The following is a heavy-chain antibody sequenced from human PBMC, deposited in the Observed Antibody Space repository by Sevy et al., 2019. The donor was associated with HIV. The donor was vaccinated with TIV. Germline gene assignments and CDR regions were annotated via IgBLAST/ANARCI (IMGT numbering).Heavy chain of an antibody. D-gene: IGHD2-15*01. CDR1: GFTFSDHY. CDR3: VRGPNCGVGGCQQISPYCLDV. J-gene: IGHJ6*03. CDR2: IRNRPNSYTT. V-gene: IGHV3-72*01. Sequence: GGSLRLSCAASGFTFSDHYVDWVRQAPGKGLEWVGRIRNRPNSYTTEYAASGKGRFTISRDDSRNSVYLQMNSLKTQESAVYYCVRGPNCGVGGCQQISPYCLDVWGKGATVTVSS.